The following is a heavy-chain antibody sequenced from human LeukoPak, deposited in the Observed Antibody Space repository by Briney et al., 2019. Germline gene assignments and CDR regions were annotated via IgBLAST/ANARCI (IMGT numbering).Heavy chain of an antibody. Sequence: GGSLRLSCAASGFTFSTYWTHWVRQGPGKSLVWVSRISTDGSITTYADSVRGRFTISRDNAKNTLYLQMKSLTAEDTAIYSCASAPFSVFGVVSWGQGTLVTVSS. V-gene: IGHV3-74*03. D-gene: IGHD3-3*01. CDR1: GFTFSTYW. J-gene: IGHJ5*02. CDR3: ASAPFSVFGVVS. CDR2: ISTDGSIT.